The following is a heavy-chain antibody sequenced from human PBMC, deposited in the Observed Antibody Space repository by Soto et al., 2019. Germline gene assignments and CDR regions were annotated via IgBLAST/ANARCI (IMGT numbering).Heavy chain of an antibody. CDR2: ISSTAGRTS. Sequence: SLRLSCATSGFTFNTYPMTWVRQALGKGLEWVSSISSTAGRTSSYADSVKGRFAISRDFSDNTVYLQMNNLRVDDTAVYFCAKGVLSFHYRMEVWGQGTTVTVSS. CDR3: AKGVLSFHYRMEV. CDR1: GFTFNTYP. J-gene: IGHJ6*02. D-gene: IGHD3-10*01. V-gene: IGHV3-23*01.